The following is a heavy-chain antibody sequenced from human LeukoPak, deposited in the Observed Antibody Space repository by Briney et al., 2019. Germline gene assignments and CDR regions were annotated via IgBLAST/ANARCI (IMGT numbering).Heavy chain of an antibody. D-gene: IGHD3-10*02. Sequence: EGSLRLSCAASGFTFSTYNMNWVRQAPGKGLEWVSYISSSSSTIYYADSVKGRFTISRDNAKNSLYLQMNSLRAGDTAVYYCAELGITMIGGVWGKGTTVTISS. CDR2: ISSSSSTI. J-gene: IGHJ6*04. CDR3: AELGITMIGGV. V-gene: IGHV3-48*01. CDR1: GFTFSTYN.